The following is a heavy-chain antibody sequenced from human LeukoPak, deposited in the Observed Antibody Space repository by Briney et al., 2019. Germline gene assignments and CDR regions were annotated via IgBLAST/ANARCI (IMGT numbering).Heavy chain of an antibody. D-gene: IGHD3-10*01. CDR3: ASVVWFGELYFDY. Sequence: ASVKVSCKASGGTFSNYAISWVRQAPGQGLEWMGGIIPIFGTANYAQKFQGRVTITADESTSTAYMELSSLRSEDTAVYYCASVVWFGELYFDYWGQGTLVTVSS. CDR2: IIPIFGTA. J-gene: IGHJ4*02. CDR1: GGTFSNYA. V-gene: IGHV1-69*13.